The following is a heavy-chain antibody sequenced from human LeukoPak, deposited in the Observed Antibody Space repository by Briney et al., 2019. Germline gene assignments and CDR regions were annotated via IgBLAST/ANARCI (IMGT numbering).Heavy chain of an antibody. CDR3: AKDGEWLRLEGYYYYMDV. V-gene: IGHV3-30*18. D-gene: IGHD5-12*01. CDR1: GFTFSSYG. J-gene: IGHJ6*03. CDR2: ISYDGSNK. Sequence: GGSLRLACAASGFTFSSYGMHWVRQAPGKGLEWVAVISYDGSNKNYADSVKGRFTISRDNSKNTLYLQMNSLRAEDTAVYYCAKDGEWLRLEGYYYYMDVWGKGTTVTVSS.